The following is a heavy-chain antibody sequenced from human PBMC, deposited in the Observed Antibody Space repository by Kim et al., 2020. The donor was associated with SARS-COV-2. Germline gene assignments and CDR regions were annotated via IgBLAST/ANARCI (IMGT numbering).Heavy chain of an antibody. Sequence: SETLSLTCAVYGASLSGFQWSLIRQTPGKGLEWIGEINDSGKSDYNPSLRSRISMSIDTSKKQFSLKLSSVTAADTAIYYCAAGAPGHWGQGTLVTVSP. V-gene: IGHV4-34*01. CDR3: AAGAPGH. J-gene: IGHJ1*01. CDR2: INDSGKS. CDR1: GASLSGFQ.